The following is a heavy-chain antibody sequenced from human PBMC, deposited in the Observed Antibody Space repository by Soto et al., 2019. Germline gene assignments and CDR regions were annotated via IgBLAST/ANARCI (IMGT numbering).Heavy chain of an antibody. Sequence: QVQLVQSGAEVKKPGSSVKVSCKASGGTFSSYAIGWVRQAPGQGLEWMGGIIPIFGTTKYAQKFQGRVTITADESRSTAYMELSSLRSEDTAVYYCATGYYFDTSGSWGRLYFDYWGKGNLVTVSS. CDR3: ATGYYFDTSGSWGRLYFDY. D-gene: IGHD3-22*01. V-gene: IGHV1-69*01. J-gene: IGHJ4*02. CDR2: IIPIFGTT. CDR1: GGTFSSYA.